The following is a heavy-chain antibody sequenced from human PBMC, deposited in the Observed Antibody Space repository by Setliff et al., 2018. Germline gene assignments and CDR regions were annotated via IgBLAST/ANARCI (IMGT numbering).Heavy chain of an antibody. J-gene: IGHJ6*03. V-gene: IGHV4-59*12. CDR1: GDSIRGYY. CDR2: IYHSGSI. D-gene: IGHD2-21*01. CDR3: ARGLAGEDYFYYMDV. Sequence: PSETLSLTCTVSGDSIRGYYWSWIRQPPGKGLEWIGEIYHSGSINYNPSLKSRVTMSVDKSKNQFSLKLTSVTAADTAVYYCARGLAGEDYFYYMDVWGKGNTVTVSS.